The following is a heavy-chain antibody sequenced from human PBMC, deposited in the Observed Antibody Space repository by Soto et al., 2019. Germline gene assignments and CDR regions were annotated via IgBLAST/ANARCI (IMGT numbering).Heavy chain of an antibody. V-gene: IGHV5-51*01. CDR3: ARLDDPYSGYDFWSSYYYYMDG. CDR1: GYSFTSYW. Sequence: GESLKISCKGSGYSFTSYWIGWVRQMPGKGLEWMGIIYPGDSDTRYSPSFQGQVTISADKSISTAYLQWSSLKASDTAMYYCARLDDPYSGYDFWSSYYYYMDGWGKGTTVTVAS. J-gene: IGHJ6*03. CDR2: IYPGDSDT. D-gene: IGHD5-12*01.